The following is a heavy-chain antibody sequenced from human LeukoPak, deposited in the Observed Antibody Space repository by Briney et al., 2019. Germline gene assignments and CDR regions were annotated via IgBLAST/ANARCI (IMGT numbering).Heavy chain of an antibody. CDR1: GFTFSSYS. CDR2: ISSSSSYI. D-gene: IGHD1-26*01. V-gene: IGHV3-21*01. CDR3: ARNSLPYYYYYMDV. Sequence: GGSLRLSCAASGFTFSSYSMNWVRQAPGKGLEWVSSISSSSSYIYYADSVKGRFTISRDNAKNSLYLQMNSLRAEDAAVYYCARNSLPYYYYYMDVWDKGTTVTVSS. J-gene: IGHJ6*03.